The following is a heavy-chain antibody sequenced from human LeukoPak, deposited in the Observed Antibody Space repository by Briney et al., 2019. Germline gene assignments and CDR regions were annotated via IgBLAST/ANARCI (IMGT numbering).Heavy chain of an antibody. V-gene: IGHV3-33*01. CDR3: ARPIFIAAAGFDY. J-gene: IGHJ4*02. CDR2: IWYDGSNK. D-gene: IGHD6-13*01. CDR1: GFTFSSYG. Sequence: GRSLRLSCAASGFTFSSYGMHWVRQAPGKGLEWVAVIWYDGSNKYYADSVKGRFIISRDNSKNTLYLQMNSLRAEDTAVYYCARPIFIAAAGFDYWGQGTLVTVSS.